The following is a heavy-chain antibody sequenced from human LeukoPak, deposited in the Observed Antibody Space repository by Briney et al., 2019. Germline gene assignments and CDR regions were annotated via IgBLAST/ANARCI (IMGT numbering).Heavy chain of an antibody. CDR1: GFNFRSHA. CDR2: LIENGATT. V-gene: IGHV3-23*01. CDR3: VKDYRVGSSPAFGDF. D-gene: IGHD1-26*01. Sequence: GGSLRLSCAASGFNFRSHAMSWVRQAPGKGLEWVSGLIENGATTYYADSVKGRFSISRDNSMNTVYLQMNNLRAEDTAVYYCVKDYRVGSSPAFGDFWGQGTLVTVSS. J-gene: IGHJ4*02.